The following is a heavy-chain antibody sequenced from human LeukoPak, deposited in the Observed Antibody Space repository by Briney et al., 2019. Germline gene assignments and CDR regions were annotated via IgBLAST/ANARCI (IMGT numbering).Heavy chain of an antibody. CDR3: ARGAPLITLGNWFDP. J-gene: IGHJ5*02. CDR1: GGTFSSYA. V-gene: IGHV1-69*05. Sequence: SVKVSCKASGGTFSSYAISWVRQAPGQGLEWMGGIIPIFGTANYAQKFQGRVTITTDESTSTAYMELSSLRSEDTAVYYCARGAPLITLGNWFDPWGRGTLVTVSS. CDR2: IIPIFGTA. D-gene: IGHD1-20*01.